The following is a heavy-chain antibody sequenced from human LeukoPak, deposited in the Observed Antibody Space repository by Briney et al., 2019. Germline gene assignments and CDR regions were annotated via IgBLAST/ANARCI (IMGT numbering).Heavy chain of an antibody. CDR1: GVTFSSYA. CDR2: ISYDGSNK. D-gene: IGHD4-17*01. J-gene: IGHJ4*02. V-gene: IGHV3-30*04. CDR3: ARESLQSNDYGDYYDY. Sequence: GRSLRLSCAASGVTFSSYAMHWVRQAPGEGLEWVAVISYDGSNKYYADSVKGRFTISRDNSKNTLYLQMNSLRAEDAAVYYCARESLQSNDYGDYYDYWGQGTLVTVSS.